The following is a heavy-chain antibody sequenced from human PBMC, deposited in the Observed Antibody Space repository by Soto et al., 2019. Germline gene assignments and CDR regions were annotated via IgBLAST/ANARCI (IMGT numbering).Heavy chain of an antibody. CDR2: SNQSGYT. V-gene: IGHV4-4*02. CDR1: GVSISSHDW. CDR3: ATRGSSRFL. Sequence: QVQLQESGPGLVKPSGTLSLTCAVSGVSISSHDWWSWVRRPPGKGLEWIGESNQSGYTNYNSSLESRVTIGVDKSLTQFSLKLTSVSAADSAVYYCATRGSSRFLWGLGSLVTVSS. J-gene: IGHJ4*02. D-gene: IGHD6-13*01.